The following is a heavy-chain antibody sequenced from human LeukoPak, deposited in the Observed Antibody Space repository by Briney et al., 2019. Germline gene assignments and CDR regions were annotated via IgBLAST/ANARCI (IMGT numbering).Heavy chain of an antibody. CDR2: ISSSGSTI. Sequence: GGSLRLSCAASGFTFSSYEMNWVRQAPGKGLEWVSYISSSGSTIYYADSVKGRFTISRDNAKNSLYLQMNSLRAEDTAVYYCARWIAVAGTPYGYWGQGTLVTVSS. D-gene: IGHD6-19*01. CDR1: GFTFSSYE. CDR3: ARWIAVAGTPYGY. V-gene: IGHV3-48*03. J-gene: IGHJ4*02.